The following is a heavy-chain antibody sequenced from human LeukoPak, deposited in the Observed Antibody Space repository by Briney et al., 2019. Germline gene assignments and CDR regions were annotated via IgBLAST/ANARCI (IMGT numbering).Heavy chain of an antibody. D-gene: IGHD2-21*01. V-gene: IGHV3-23*01. CDR2: ISGTGDNT. CDR3: AKCMAGGGDCYFDS. J-gene: IGHJ4*01. Sequence: GGSLRLSCTTSGLTFSSYAMSWVRQAPGKGLEWVSGISGTGDNTYYADSVRGRFTISRDNSKNTLYLQMNSLRAEDTAVFYCAKCMAGGGDCYFDSWGHGTLVTVSS. CDR1: GLTFSSYA.